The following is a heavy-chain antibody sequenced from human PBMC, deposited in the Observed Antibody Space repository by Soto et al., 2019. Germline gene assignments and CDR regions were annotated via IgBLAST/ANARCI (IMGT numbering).Heavy chain of an antibody. D-gene: IGHD3-10*01. CDR2: IRVYNGNT. CDR3: ASSWCGESPRDYYYYCMDV. Sequence: QVQLVQSGAEVKKPGASVKVSCKASGYTFTSYGISWVRQAPGQGLEWMGWIRVYNGNTNYAQKLQGRVTMTTDTSTSTAYMERRSLRSDDTAVYYCASSWCGESPRDYYYYCMDVWGQGTTVTVSS. V-gene: IGHV1-18*01. CDR1: GYTFTSYG. J-gene: IGHJ6*02.